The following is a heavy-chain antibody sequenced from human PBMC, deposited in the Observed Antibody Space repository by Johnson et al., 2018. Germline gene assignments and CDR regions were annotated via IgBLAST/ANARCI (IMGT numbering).Heavy chain of an antibody. J-gene: IGHJ3*02. Sequence: VQLVESGGGLVQPGRSLRLSCAASGFTFDDYAMDWVRPVPGKGLEWVSGISWNSGSIGYAASVKGRFTISRDNAQNSLFLQMNSLRAEDTALDYCAKCYDDALLGAFDIWGQGTMVTVSS. CDR3: AKCYDDALLGAFDI. CDR2: ISWNSGSI. D-gene: IGHD3-16*01. V-gene: IGHV3-9*01. CDR1: GFTFDDYA.